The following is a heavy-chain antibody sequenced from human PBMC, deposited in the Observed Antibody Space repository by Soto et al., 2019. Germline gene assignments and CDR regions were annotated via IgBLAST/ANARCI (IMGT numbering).Heavy chain of an antibody. J-gene: IGHJ4*02. CDR1: GFTFSLSA. D-gene: IGHD3-9*01. V-gene: IGHV3-23*01. CDR2: LSGGGSTT. Sequence: EVQLLESGGGFVQPGASLRLSCAASGFTFSLSAMSWVRQAPGRGLDWVSSLSGGGSTTDYADSVKGRFTISRDNSKNTVPLQMNSLRAEDTAVYYCAKGPEYDILTGCDYWGQGALVTVSS. CDR3: AKGPEYDILTGCDY.